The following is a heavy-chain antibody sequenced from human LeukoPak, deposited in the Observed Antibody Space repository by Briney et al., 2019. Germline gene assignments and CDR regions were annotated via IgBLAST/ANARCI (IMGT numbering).Heavy chain of an antibody. V-gene: IGHV1-18*01. CDR2: ISAYNGHT. CDR1: GYTFTSYG. D-gene: IGHD1-26*01. J-gene: IGHJ3*02. CDR3: ARGGRWELPRPYAFYI. Sequence: GASVKVSCKASGYTFTSYGISWVRQAPGQGLEGRGWISAYNGHTNYAQKLQGRVTMTTDTSTSTAYMELRSLRSDDTADYYCARGGRWELPRPYAFYIWGQGTMVTVSS.